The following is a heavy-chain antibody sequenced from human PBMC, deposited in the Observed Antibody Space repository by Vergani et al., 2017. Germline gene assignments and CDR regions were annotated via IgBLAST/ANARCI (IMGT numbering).Heavy chain of an antibody. J-gene: IGHJ4*02. CDR1: GGSISSSNW. CDR2: IYHSGST. D-gene: IGHD3-22*01. CDR3: ARALHYDSSGYPPASYFDY. V-gene: IGHV4-4*02. Sequence: QVQLQESGPGLVKPSGTLSLTCAVSGGSISSSNWWSWVRQPPGKGLEWIGEIYHSGSTNYNPSLKSRVTISVDKSKNQFSLKLSSVTAADTAVYYCARALHYDSSGYPPASYFDYWGQGTLVTVSS.